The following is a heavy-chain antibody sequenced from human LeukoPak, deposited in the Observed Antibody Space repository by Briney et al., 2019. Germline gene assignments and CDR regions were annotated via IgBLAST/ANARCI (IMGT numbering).Heavy chain of an antibody. CDR2: IYSGGST. J-gene: IGHJ4*02. V-gene: IGHV3-66*01. CDR3: ARVFDSWTGYFDY. Sequence: GESLRLSCAASGFTVSSNSMSWVRQAPGKGLEWVSVIYSGGSTYYADSVKGRFTISRDNSKNTLYLQMNSLRAEDTAVYYCARVFDSWTGYFDYWGQGTLVTVSS. CDR1: GFTVSSNS. D-gene: IGHD3-9*01.